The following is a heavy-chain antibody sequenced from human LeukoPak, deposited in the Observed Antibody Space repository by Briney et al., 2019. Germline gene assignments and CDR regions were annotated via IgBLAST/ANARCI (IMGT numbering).Heavy chain of an antibody. Sequence: ASVKVSCKASGYTFTSYAMHWVQQAPGQGLEWMGWINPNSGGTNYAQKFKGWVTLTRDTSINTTYMELSRLASDVTAVYFCARGTPGSYLGYWGQGTLVTVSS. CDR3: ARGTPGSYLGY. CDR1: GYTFTSYA. CDR2: INPNSGGT. J-gene: IGHJ4*02. V-gene: IGHV1-2*04. D-gene: IGHD3-16*02.